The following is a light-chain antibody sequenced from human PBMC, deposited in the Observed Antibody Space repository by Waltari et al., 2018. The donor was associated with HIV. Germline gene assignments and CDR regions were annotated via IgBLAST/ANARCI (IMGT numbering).Light chain of an antibody. CDR2: GAS. V-gene: IGKV3-20*01. CDR3: QHYGNSQFT. J-gene: IGKJ3*01. Sequence: EIVLTQSPGTLSLSPGERATLSCGARQSVSSSHLAWYQQKPGQAPRLLIYGASNRATGIPDRFSGSGSGTDFTLIISRLEPEDFAVYVCQHYGNSQFTFGPGTKVDIK. CDR1: QSVSSSH.